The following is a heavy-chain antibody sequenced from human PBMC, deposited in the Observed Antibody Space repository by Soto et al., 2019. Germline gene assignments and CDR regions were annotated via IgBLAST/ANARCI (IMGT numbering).Heavy chain of an antibody. CDR2: ISYSGST. V-gene: IGHV4-30-4*01. J-gene: IGHJ6*02. CDR1: GASISSDDYY. Sequence: SETLSLTCSISGASISSDDYYWSWFRQPPGKGLEWIGYISYSGSTYYNPSLKSRITISVDTSKTQFSLILSSVTAADTAVFYCAREVNNYYGMEVWGQGTTVT. CDR3: AREVNNYYGMEV.